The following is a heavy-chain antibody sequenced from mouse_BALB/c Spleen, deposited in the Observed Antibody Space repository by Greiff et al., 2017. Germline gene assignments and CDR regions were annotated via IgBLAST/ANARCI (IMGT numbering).Heavy chain of an antibody. V-gene: IGHV1-80*01. CDR3: ARGTTATFDY. CDR2: IYPGGGDT. D-gene: IGHD1-2*01. J-gene: IGHJ2*01. CDR1: GYAFSSYW. Sequence: QVQLQQSGAELVRPGSSVKISCKASGYAFSSYWMNWVKQRPGQGLEWIGQIYPGGGDTNYNGKFKGKATLTADKSSSTAYMQLSSLTSEDSAVYFCARGTTATFDYWGQGTTLTVSS.